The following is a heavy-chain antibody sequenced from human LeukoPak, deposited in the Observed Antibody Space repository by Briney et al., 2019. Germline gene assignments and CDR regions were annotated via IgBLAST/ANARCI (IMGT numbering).Heavy chain of an antibody. Sequence: GGSLRLSCAASGFTFSSYAMHWVRQAPGKGLEYVSAISSNGGSTYYANSVKGRFTISRDNSKNTLYLQMGSLRAEDMAVYYCARDNLWELPLQGTPRYYYYYYMDVWGKGTTVTVSS. V-gene: IGHV3-64*01. D-gene: IGHD1-26*01. CDR1: GFTFSSYA. CDR2: ISSNGGST. CDR3: ARDNLWELPLQGTPRYYYYYYMDV. J-gene: IGHJ6*03.